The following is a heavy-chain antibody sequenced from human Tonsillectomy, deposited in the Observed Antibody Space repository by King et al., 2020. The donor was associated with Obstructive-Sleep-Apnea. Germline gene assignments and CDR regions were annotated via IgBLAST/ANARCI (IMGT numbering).Heavy chain of an antibody. CDR1: GGSISSSSYY. CDR2: IYYSGST. J-gene: IGHJ6*02. V-gene: IGHV4-39*07. CDR3: ARDGSTAAGGYGMDV. D-gene: IGHD2-2*01. Sequence: QLQESGPGLVKPSETLSLTCTVSGGSISSSSYYWDWIRQPPGKGLEWIGSIYYSGSTYYNPSLKSRITISVDKSKNQFSLKGSPVTAADTAEYFCARDGSTAAGGYGMDVWGQGTTVTVSS.